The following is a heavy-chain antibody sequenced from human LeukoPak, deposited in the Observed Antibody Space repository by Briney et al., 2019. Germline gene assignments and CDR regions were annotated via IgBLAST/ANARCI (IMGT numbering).Heavy chain of an antibody. CDR1: GYTFTGYY. CDR3: ARGEAGYYHYMDV. J-gene: IGHJ6*03. V-gene: IGHV1-2*02. CDR2: INPNSGGT. Sequence: ASVKVSCKASGYTFTGYYMHWVRQAPGQGLEWMGWINPNSGGTTYAQKFQGRVTMTRDTSISTAYMELSRLRSDDTAVYYCARGEAGYYHYMDVWGKGTTVTVSS. D-gene: IGHD3-10*01.